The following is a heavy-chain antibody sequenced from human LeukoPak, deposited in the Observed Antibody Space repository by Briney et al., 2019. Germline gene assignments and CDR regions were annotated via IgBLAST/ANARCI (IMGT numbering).Heavy chain of an antibody. J-gene: IGHJ4*02. CDR1: GGSFSGYY. CDR2: INHGGST. CDR3: ARNPPRYYGSGSYYKGPFDY. D-gene: IGHD3-10*01. Sequence: PSETLSLTCAVYGGSFSGYYWSWIRQPPGKGLEWIGEINHGGSTKYNPSLKSRVSISVDTSKHLFSLKLSSVTAAAPAVYYCARNPPRYYGSGSYYKGPFDYWGQGTLVTVSS. V-gene: IGHV4-34*01.